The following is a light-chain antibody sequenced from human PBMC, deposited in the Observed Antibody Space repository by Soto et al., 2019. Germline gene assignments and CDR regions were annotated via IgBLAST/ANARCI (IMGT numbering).Light chain of an antibody. CDR2: GNT. Sequence: QSVLSQPPSASGTPGQRVTISCSGSGSNIGRNYIYWYQQLPGTAPKLLIYGNTQRPSGVPDRFSGSKSGTSVSLAISGLRSEDEADYYCAAWDDSLRGYVFGTGTKLTVL. CDR3: AAWDDSLRGYV. CDR1: GSNIGRNY. V-gene: IGLV1-47*02. J-gene: IGLJ1*01.